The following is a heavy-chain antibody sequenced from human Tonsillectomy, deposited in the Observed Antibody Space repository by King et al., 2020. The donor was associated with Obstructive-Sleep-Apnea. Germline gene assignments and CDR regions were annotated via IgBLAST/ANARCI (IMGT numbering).Heavy chain of an antibody. Sequence: VQLQQLGAGLLSPSETLSLTCAVSGGSLNRWYWCGIRKPPVKGLEWGGERKYSVSTNYNPSLKSRVTMSVDTYKNQFPLKLNVVTAADTAVYYCASLSSSWPGDDYWGQGILVTVSS. CDR2: RKYSVST. D-gene: IGHD6-13*01. CDR1: GGSLNRWY. J-gene: IGHJ4*02. CDR3: ASLSSSWPGDDY. V-gene: IGHV4-34*01.